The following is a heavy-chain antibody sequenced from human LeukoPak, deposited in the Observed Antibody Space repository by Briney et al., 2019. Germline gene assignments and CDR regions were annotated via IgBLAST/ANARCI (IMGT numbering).Heavy chain of an antibody. J-gene: IGHJ6*03. CDR2: ISYDGSNK. V-gene: IGHV3-30*01. CDR3: ARDDNWKGILYYMDA. Sequence: GGSLRLSCAASGFTFSSYAMHWVRQAPGKGLEWVAVISYDGSNKYYADSVKGRFTISRDNSKNTLYLQMNSLRAEDTAVYYCARDDNWKGILYYMDAWGKGTTVTVSS. D-gene: IGHD1-20*01. CDR1: GFTFSSYA.